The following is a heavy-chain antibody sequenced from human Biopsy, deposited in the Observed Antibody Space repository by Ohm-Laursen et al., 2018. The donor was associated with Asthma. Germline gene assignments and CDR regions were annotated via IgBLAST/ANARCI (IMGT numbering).Heavy chain of an antibody. J-gene: IGHJ4*02. CDR1: GFIFDDYI. CDR2: ITWDSATT. D-gene: IGHD6-19*01. CDR3: AREGVAGTHIED. Sequence: SLRLSCTASGFIFDDYIIHWVRQAPGKGLEWVSHITWDSATTVYADSVKGRFTISRDNSKNTLSLQMTSLTAEDTAVYYCAREGVAGTHIEDWGQGTLVTVSS. V-gene: IGHV3-9*01.